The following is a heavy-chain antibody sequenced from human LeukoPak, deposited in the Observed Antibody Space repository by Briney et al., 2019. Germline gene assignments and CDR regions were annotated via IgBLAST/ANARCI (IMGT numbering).Heavy chain of an antibody. CDR2: ISGSGDTT. Sequence: GGSLRLSCAASGFTFSSYAMSWVRQAPGKGLEWVSTISGSGDTTYYVDSVKGRFTISRDNSKNTLYLQMNSLRAEDTAVYYCAKDLGYCSSTSCYSWFDPWGQGTLVTVSS. CDR1: GFTFSSYA. CDR3: AKDLGYCSSTSCYSWFDP. J-gene: IGHJ5*02. V-gene: IGHV3-23*01. D-gene: IGHD2-2*01.